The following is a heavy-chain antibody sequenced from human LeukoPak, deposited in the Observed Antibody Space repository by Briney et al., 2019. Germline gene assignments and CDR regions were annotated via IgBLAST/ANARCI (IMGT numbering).Heavy chain of an antibody. J-gene: IGHJ6*02. CDR1: GFTFSSHS. CDR2: ISSSSSTI. Sequence: GGSLRLSCAASGFTFSSHSMNWVRQAPGKGLEWVSYISSSSSTIYYADSVKGRFTISRDNAKNSLYLQMNSLRAEDTAVYYCARLGLVGYSYGLIIYYYYGMDVWGQGTTVTVSS. D-gene: IGHD5-18*01. CDR3: ARLGLVGYSYGLIIYYYYGMDV. V-gene: IGHV3-48*01.